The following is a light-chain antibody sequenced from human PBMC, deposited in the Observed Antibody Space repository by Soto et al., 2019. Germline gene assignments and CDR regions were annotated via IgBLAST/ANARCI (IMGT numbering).Light chain of an antibody. CDR3: QAWDRTAPVG. J-gene: IGLJ2*01. CDR2: QDT. CDR1: KLGERY. Sequence: SYELTQPPSVSVSPGQTATITCSGDKLGERYVCWYQQKPGQSPVLVLYQDTKRPSGIPERFSGSNSGNTAALTISGTQAMDEADYYCQAWDRTAPVGFGGGTKLTVL. V-gene: IGLV3-1*01.